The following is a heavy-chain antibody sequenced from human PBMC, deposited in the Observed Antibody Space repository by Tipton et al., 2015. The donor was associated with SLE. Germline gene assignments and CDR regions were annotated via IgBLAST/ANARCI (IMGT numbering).Heavy chain of an antibody. Sequence: VQLVQSGGGLVQPGGSLRLSCAASGFTFSNNWMAWVRQAPGKGLEWVAHIREDGSEKFYVDSVRGRFALSRDNAKNSLSLHMNNLRAEDTAVYYCVREYRGSFYVNGAFDVWGQGTVVTVSS. J-gene: IGHJ3*01. V-gene: IGHV3-7*01. D-gene: IGHD1-26*01. CDR2: IREDGSEK. CDR3: VREYRGSFYVNGAFDV. CDR1: GFTFSNNW.